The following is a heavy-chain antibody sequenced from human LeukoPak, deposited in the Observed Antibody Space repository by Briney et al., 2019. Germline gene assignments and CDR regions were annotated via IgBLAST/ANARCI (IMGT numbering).Heavy chain of an antibody. Sequence: GASVKVSCKASGYTFTGYYMHWVRQAPGQGLEWMGWINPNSGGTNYAQKFQGRVTMTRDTSISTAYMELSRLRSDDTAVYYCAREEQWLAYNWFDPWGQGTLVTVSS. CDR1: GYTFTGYY. J-gene: IGHJ5*02. CDR3: AREEQWLAYNWFDP. V-gene: IGHV1-2*02. D-gene: IGHD6-19*01. CDR2: INPNSGGT.